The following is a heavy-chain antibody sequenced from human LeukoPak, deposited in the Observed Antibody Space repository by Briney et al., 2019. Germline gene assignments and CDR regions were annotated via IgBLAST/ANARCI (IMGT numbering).Heavy chain of an antibody. CDR1: GCSISSNSYY. CDR3: ARHRGYYYYYMDV. CDR2: MYYSGST. Sequence: PSETLSLTCTVSGCSISSNSYYWGWIRQPPGKGLEWIGSMYYSGSTYYNPSLKSRVTISVDTSKNQFSLKLSSVTAADTAVYYCARHRGYYYYYMDVWGKGTTVTISS. J-gene: IGHJ6*03. V-gene: IGHV4-39*01.